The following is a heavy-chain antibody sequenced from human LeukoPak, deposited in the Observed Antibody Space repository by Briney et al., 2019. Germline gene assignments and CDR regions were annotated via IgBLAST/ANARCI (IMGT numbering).Heavy chain of an antibody. CDR3: ARDPYSGNYGNYYYYYMGV. J-gene: IGHJ6*03. CDR1: GFTVSSNY. D-gene: IGHD1-26*01. CDR2: IYSGGST. Sequence: GGSLRLSCAASGFTVSSNYMSWVRQAPGKGLEWVSIIYSGGSTFYADSVKGRFTISRDNSKNTLYLQMNSLRAEDTALYFCARDPYSGNYGNYYYYYMGVWGKGTTVTISS. V-gene: IGHV3-53*01.